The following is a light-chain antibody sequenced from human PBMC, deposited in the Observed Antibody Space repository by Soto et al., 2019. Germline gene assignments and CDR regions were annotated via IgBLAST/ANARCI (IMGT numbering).Light chain of an antibody. CDR2: LNSDGSH. CDR1: SGHSTYA. J-gene: IGLJ3*02. V-gene: IGLV4-69*01. Sequence: QPVLTQSPSASASLGASVKLTCTLSSGHSTYAIAWHQQQPEKGPRYLMKLNSDGSHSKGDGIPDRFSGSSSGAERYLTIPSLQSEDEADYYCQTWATDTVVFGGGTKLTVL. CDR3: QTWATDTVV.